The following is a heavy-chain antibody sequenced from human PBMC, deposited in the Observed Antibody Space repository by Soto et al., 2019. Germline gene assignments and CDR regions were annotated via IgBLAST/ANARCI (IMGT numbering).Heavy chain of an antibody. J-gene: IGHJ6*02. CDR3: ASHGLTGSAFPWLDYSSGMDV. CDR1: GYSFTSYW. V-gene: IGHV5-51*01. CDR2: IYPGDSDT. Sequence: PGESLKISCKGSGYSFTSYWIGWVRQMPGKGLEWMGIIYPGDSDTRYSPSFQGQVTTSADKSISTAYLQWSSLKASDTAMYYWASHGLTGSAFPWLDYSSGMDVWGQGTTVTVPS. D-gene: IGHD3-10*01.